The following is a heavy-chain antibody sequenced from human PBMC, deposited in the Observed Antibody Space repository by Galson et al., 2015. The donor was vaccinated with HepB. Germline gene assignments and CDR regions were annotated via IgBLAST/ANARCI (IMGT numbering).Heavy chain of an antibody. CDR1: GFTFSSYW. CDR2: IKQDGSEK. Sequence: SLRLSCAASGFTFSSYWMSWVRQAPGKGLEWVANIKQDGSEKYYVDSVKGRFTISRDNAKNSLYLQMNSLRAEDTAVYYCARPGLRFLEWLPISFFDNWGQGTLVTVSS. V-gene: IGHV3-7*01. CDR3: ARPGLRFLEWLPISFFDN. D-gene: IGHD3-3*01. J-gene: IGHJ4*02.